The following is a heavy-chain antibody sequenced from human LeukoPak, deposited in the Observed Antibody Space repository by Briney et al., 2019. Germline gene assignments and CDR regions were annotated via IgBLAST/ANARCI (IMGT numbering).Heavy chain of an antibody. CDR1: GGSISSYY. CDR3: ARDHIVGAPRRAFDV. CDR2: IYYSGST. D-gene: IGHD1-26*01. J-gene: IGHJ3*01. Sequence: SETLSLTCTVSGGSISSYYWSWIRQPPGKGLEWIGYIYYSGSTNYNPSLKSRVTISGDTSKNQFSLKLNSVTAADTAVYYCARDHIVGAPRRAFDVWGQGTMVTVSS. V-gene: IGHV4-59*01.